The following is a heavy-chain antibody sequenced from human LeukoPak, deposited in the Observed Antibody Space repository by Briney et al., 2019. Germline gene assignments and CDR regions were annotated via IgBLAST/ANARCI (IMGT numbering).Heavy chain of an antibody. CDR1: VFTFSSLG. D-gene: IGHD4-17*01. J-gene: IGHJ3*02. Sequence: TLRLSCAASVFTFSSLGMHCVPEAPSKALEGVAVITNVGSSKYYGDSVEGRFIISRDNSKSTVFWQVNSLRGEEMVVYYCAKDRSTVFDAFDIWGQGTMVTVSS. V-gene: IGHV3-30*18. CDR3: AKDRSTVFDAFDI. CDR2: ITNVGSSK.